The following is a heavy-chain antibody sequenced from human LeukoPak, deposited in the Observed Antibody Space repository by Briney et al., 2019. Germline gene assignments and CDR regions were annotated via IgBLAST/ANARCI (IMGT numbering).Heavy chain of an antibody. CDR2: IYCSGST. Sequence: SETLSLTCTVSGGSISSSSYYWGWIRQPPGKGLEWIGSIYCSGSTYYNPSLKSRVTISVDTSKNQFSLKLSSVTAADTAVYYCAVYCSSTSCYGGAFDIWGQGTMVTVSS. D-gene: IGHD2-2*01. V-gene: IGHV4-39*01. J-gene: IGHJ3*02. CDR3: AVYCSSTSCYGGAFDI. CDR1: GGSISSSSYY.